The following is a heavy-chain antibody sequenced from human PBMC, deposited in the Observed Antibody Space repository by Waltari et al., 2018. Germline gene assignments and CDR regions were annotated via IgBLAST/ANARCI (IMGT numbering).Heavy chain of an antibody. J-gene: IGHJ3*02. D-gene: IGHD6-13*01. Sequence: EVQLVQSGAEVKKPGATVKISCKASGYTFTDSYMHWVQQAPGKGLEGMGGVEPEDGETKYAKKFHARVTITADTATDTAYMELSSLRSEDTAVYYCATDGGYSSSWIRLHAFDIWGQGTMVTVSS. CDR2: VEPEDGET. V-gene: IGHV1-69-2*01. CDR3: ATDGGYSSSWIRLHAFDI. CDR1: GYTFTDSY.